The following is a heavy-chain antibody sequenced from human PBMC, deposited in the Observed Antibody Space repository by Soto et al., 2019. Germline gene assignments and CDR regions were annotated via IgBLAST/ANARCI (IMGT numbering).Heavy chain of an antibody. Sequence: SVKVSCKASGGTFSSYTISWVRQAPGQGLEWMGRIIPILGIANYAQKFQDRVTITADKSTSTAYMELSSLRSEDTAVYYCARAIVGATTHYYYYYGMDVWGQGTTVTVSS. CDR2: IIPILGIA. V-gene: IGHV1-69*02. J-gene: IGHJ6*02. CDR1: GGTFSSYT. CDR3: ARAIVGATTHYYYYYGMDV. D-gene: IGHD1-26*01.